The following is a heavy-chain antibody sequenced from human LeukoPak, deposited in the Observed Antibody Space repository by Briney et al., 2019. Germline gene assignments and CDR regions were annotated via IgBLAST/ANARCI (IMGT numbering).Heavy chain of an antibody. CDR1: GYSIRSGYY. D-gene: IGHD3-22*01. V-gene: IGHV4-38-2*01. J-gene: IGHJ3*02. CDR2: IYHSGST. Sequence: SETLSLTCAVSGYSIRSGYYRGWIRQPPGKGLEWIGSIYHSGSTYYNPSLKSRVTISVDTSKNQFSLKLSSVTAADTAVYYCARQGLYYYDSSGPDAFDIWGQGTMVTVSS. CDR3: ARQGLYYYDSSGPDAFDI.